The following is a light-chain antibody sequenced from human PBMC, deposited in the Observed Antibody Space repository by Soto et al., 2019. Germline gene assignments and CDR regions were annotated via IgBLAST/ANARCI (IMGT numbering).Light chain of an antibody. J-gene: IGLJ1*01. CDR3: SSYRASSTTHYV. Sequence: QSVLTQPASLSGSPGQSITISCTGTSSDVGGYNYVSWYQQHPGKAPKLMIYDVSNRPSGVSNRLSGSKSGNTASLTISGRQAEDEADYYCSSYRASSTTHYVFGTGTKLTVL. CDR1: SSDVGGYNY. V-gene: IGLV2-14*03. CDR2: DVS.